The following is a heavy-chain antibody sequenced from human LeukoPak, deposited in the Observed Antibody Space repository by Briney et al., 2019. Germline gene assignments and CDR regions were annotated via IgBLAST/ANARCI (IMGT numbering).Heavy chain of an antibody. J-gene: IGHJ4*02. CDR3: AKDRSYYCSSTSCYTLSY. V-gene: IGHV3-9*01. CDR2: ISWNSGSI. D-gene: IGHD2-2*02. CDR1: GFTFDDYA. Sequence: PGRSLRLSCAASGFTFDDYAMYWVRQAPGKGLEWVSGISWNSGSIGYADSVKGRFTISRDNAKNSLYLQMNSLRAEDTAVYYCAKDRSYYCSSTSCYTLSYWGQGTLVTVSS.